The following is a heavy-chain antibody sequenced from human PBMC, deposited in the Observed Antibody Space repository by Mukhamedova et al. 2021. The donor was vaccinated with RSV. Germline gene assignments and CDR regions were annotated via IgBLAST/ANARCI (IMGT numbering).Heavy chain of an antibody. D-gene: IGHD4-17*01. V-gene: IGHV3-23*01. CDR3: ARAYGDWRYFDL. CDR2: ISPSGGSA. Sequence: GLEWVSGISPSGGSAHYADSVKGRFTISRDDSKNTLFLQMSSLRVEDTAVYYCARAYGDWRYFDLWGRGTLVTVSS. J-gene: IGHJ2*01.